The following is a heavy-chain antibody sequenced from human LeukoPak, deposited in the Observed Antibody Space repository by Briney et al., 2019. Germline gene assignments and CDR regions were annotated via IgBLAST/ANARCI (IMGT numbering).Heavy chain of an antibody. J-gene: IGHJ4*02. Sequence: GGSLRLSCAASGFTFSNYEMNWVCQAPGKGLEWVSYISSSGGAIYFADSVKGRFTISRDNAKKSLYLQMKSLRAEDTAVYYCTRGPPNYLESSGYFYLWGQGTLVTVSS. V-gene: IGHV3-48*03. CDR3: TRGPPNYLESSGYFYL. CDR2: ISSSGGAI. CDR1: GFTFSNYE. D-gene: IGHD3-22*01.